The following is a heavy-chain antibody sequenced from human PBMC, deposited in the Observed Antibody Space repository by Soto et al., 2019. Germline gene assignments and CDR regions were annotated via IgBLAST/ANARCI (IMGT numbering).Heavy chain of an antibody. Sequence: ESGPTLVNPTQTLTLTCTFSGFSLSTSGLGVGWIRQSPGKALEWLALIFWDDDKRHSPSLKSRVTITKDTSRNQVALTMANMDPVDTATYYCVHSRRLGHKGGGNYYFWYSWGQRTRGTVS. D-gene: IGHD3-3*01. V-gene: IGHV2-5*02. CDR2: IFWDDDK. CDR1: GFSLSTSGLG. J-gene: IGHJ4*02. CDR3: VHSRRLGHKGGGNYYFWYS.